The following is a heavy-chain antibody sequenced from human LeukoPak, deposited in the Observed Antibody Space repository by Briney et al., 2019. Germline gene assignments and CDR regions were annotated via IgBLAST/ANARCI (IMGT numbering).Heavy chain of an antibody. CDR2: LYFDGIIK. Sequence: GGSLRLSCAASGFTFSSYGMHWVRQAPGKGLEWVALLYFDGIIKYYADSVKGRFTISRDNSKNTLYLQMNSLRADDTAVYYCAKERTGGWPFDYWGQGTLVTVSS. CDR1: GFTFSSYG. V-gene: IGHV3-33*06. D-gene: IGHD6-19*01. CDR3: AKERTGGWPFDY. J-gene: IGHJ4*02.